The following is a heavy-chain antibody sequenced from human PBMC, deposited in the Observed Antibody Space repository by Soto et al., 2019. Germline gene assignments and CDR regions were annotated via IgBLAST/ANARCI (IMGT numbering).Heavy chain of an antibody. CDR2: IYYSGST. CDR3: ARGYSGYDMNWFDP. D-gene: IGHD5-12*01. J-gene: IGHJ5*02. Sequence: SETLSLTCTASGGSISSSSYYWGWIRQPPGKGLEWIGSIYYSGSTYYNPSLKSRVTISVDTSKNQFSLKLSSVTAADTAVYYCARGYSGYDMNWFDPWGQGTLVTVSS. CDR1: GGSISSSSYY. V-gene: IGHV4-39*01.